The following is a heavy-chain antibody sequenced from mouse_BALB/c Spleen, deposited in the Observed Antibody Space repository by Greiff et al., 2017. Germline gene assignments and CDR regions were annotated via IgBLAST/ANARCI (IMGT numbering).Heavy chain of an antibody. J-gene: IGHJ2*01. CDR3: ARWLLRNFDY. Sequence: EVKLLESGAELVKPGASVKLSCTASGFNIKDTYMHWVKQRPEQGLEWIGRIDPANGNTKYDPKFQGKATITADTSSNTAYLQLSSLTSEDTAVYYCARWLLRNFDYWGQGTTLTVSS. CDR1: GFNIKDTY. D-gene: IGHD2-3*01. V-gene: IGHV14-3*02. CDR2: IDPANGNT.